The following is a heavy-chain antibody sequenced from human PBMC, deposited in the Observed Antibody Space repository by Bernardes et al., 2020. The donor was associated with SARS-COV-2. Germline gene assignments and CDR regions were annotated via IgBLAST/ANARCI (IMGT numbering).Heavy chain of an antibody. D-gene: IGHD2-15*01. CDR2: IYPDDSDT. CDR1: GYSFTSYW. J-gene: IGHJ6*02. V-gene: IGHV5-51*01. CDR3: ARSILLLPGGMDV. Sequence: GESLKIPCKGSGYSFTSYWIGRVRQMPGKGLELMGIIYPDDSDTRYSPPFQGQVTISAEKSHSTAYLQWSSLKASDPAMYYCARSILLLPGGMDVWGQGTTVTVSS.